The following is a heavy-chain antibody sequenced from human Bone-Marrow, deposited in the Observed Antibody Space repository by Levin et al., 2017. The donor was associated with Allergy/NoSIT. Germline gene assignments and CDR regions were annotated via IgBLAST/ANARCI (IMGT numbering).Heavy chain of an antibody. V-gene: IGHV3-7*01. J-gene: IGHJ5*02. CDR1: GFTFRSYW. CDR3: ARDRRFLT. D-gene: IGHD3-3*01. Sequence: LSLPCAASGFTFRSYWMSWVRQAPGKGLEWVANIKQDGSEKYYVDSVKGRFTISRDNAKNSLYLQMNSLRAEDTAVYYCARDRRFLTWGQGTLVTVSS. CDR2: IKQDGSEK.